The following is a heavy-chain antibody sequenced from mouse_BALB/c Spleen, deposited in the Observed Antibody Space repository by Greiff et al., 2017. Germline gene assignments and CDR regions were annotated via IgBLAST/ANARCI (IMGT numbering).Heavy chain of an antibody. D-gene: IGHD2-1*01. CDR3: ARGGNHDY. V-gene: IGHV1-20*02. Sequence: EVQLVESGPELVKPGASVKISCKASGYSFTGYFMNWVMQSHGKSLEWIGRINPYNGDTFYNQKFKGKATLTVDKSSSTAHMELRSLASEDSAVYYCARGGNHDYWGQGTTLTVSS. J-gene: IGHJ2*01. CDR1: GYSFTGYF. CDR2: INPYNGDT.